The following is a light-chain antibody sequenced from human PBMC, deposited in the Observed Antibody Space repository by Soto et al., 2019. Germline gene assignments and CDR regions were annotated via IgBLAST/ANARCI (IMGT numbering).Light chain of an antibody. V-gene: IGKV1-39*01. J-gene: IGKJ5*01. CDR3: QQSDSTPPT. Sequence: DIQMTQSPASLSASVGARVTLTCRASQSIGSYLNWYQHKPGKAPKLLIYGASNLQSGVPSRFSGSGSGTDFTLTISSLQPEDFATYYCQQSDSTPPTIGQGTRLEIK. CDR1: QSIGSY. CDR2: GAS.